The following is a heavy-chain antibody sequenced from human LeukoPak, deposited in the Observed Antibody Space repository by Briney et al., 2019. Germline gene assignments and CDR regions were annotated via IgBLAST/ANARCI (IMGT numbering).Heavy chain of an antibody. V-gene: IGHV3-30*01. J-gene: IGHJ4*02. D-gene: IGHD3-10*01. CDR3: ARDSTYYYDSGSSGPHYFDN. Sequence: LPGESLRLSCAASGFTFSNYAMHWVRQAPGKGLEWVSLISSGGTYEYYADSVKGRFTISRDNSKNTLYLQLNSLRAEDTAVYYCARDSTYYYDSGSSGPHYFDNWGQGTLVTVSS. CDR2: ISSGGTYE. CDR1: GFTFSNYA.